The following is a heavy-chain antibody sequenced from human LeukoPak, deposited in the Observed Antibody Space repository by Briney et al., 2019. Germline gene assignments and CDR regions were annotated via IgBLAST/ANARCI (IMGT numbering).Heavy chain of an antibody. V-gene: IGHV3-21*01. Sequence: GGSLRLSCAGSGFTFSSYSMNWVRQAPGKGLEWVSSISSGGTYIYYADSVKGRFTISRDNTKNSLYLQMNSLRAEDTAVYYCARDRSGCSGYECQAYWGQGTLVTVSS. D-gene: IGHD5-12*01. CDR2: ISSGGTYI. CDR3: ARDRSGCSGYECQAY. J-gene: IGHJ4*02. CDR1: GFTFSSYS.